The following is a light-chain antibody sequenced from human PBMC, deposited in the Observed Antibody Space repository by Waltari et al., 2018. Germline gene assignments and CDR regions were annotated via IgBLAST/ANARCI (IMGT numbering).Light chain of an antibody. Sequence: QSVLSQQPSASATPGQRVTISCSGTDSNSGTNPVFWYQHAPGQAPRLLIYRTDQRPSGIPDRFSGSKSGTSASLAITGLRSEDEADYYCAAWDSGLSVSYVFGSGTKVTV. CDR1: DSNSGTNP. CDR3: AAWDSGLSVSYV. V-gene: IGLV1-47*01. J-gene: IGLJ1*01. CDR2: RTD.